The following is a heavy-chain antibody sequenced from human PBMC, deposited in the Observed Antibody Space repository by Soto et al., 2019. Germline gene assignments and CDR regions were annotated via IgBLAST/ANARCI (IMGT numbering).Heavy chain of an antibody. CDR1: GDSVTSGY. Sequence: QVQLQESGPGLVKPSETLSLSCSVSGDSVTSGYWGWIRQPPGKGLEWIGFIYYRATIDYNPSLKSRVTISVDTTMNHFSLRLTSVTAADSAVYFCVRPNGAYGVFDYWGQGILVTVSS. V-gene: IGHV4-59*02. J-gene: IGHJ4*01. CDR2: IYYRATI. D-gene: IGHD3-10*01. CDR3: VRPNGAYGVFDY.